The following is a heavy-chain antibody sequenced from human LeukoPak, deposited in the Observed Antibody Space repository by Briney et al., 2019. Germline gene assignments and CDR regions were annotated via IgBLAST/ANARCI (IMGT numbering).Heavy chain of an antibody. V-gene: IGHV1-69*05. CDR1: GGTFSSYA. Sequence: SVKVSCKASGGTFSSYAISWVRQAPGQGLEWMGRIIPIFGTANYAQKLQGRVTMTTDTSTSTAYMELRSLRSDDTAVYYCARDFNFYDSKFDPWGQGTLVTVSS. CDR3: ARDFNFYDSKFDP. J-gene: IGHJ5*02. CDR2: IIPIFGTA. D-gene: IGHD3-22*01.